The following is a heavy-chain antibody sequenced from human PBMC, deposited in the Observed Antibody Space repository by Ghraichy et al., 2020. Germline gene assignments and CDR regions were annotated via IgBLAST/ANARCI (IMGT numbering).Heavy chain of an antibody. D-gene: IGHD2/OR15-2a*01. V-gene: IGHV3-21*01. Sequence: GGSLRLSCAASGFTFSSYSMNWVSQAPGKGLEWVSSISSSSSYIYYADSVKGRFTISRDNAKNSLYLQMNSLRAEDTAVYYCASLLHSNPFDYWGQGTLVTVSS. CDR3: ASLLHSNPFDY. J-gene: IGHJ4*02. CDR2: ISSSSSYI. CDR1: GFTFSSYS.